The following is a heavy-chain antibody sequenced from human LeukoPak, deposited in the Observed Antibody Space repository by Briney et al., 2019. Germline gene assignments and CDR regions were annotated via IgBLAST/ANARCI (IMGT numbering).Heavy chain of an antibody. V-gene: IGHV3-74*01. Sequence: TGGSLRLSCAASGFTFSSYWMHWVRQAPGKGLVWVSRINSDGSSTSYADSVKGRFTISRDNAKNTLYLQMNSLRAEDTAVYYCARTKYSSGWFPKRKIYMDVWGKGTTVTISS. CDR2: INSDGSST. D-gene: IGHD6-19*01. CDR1: GFTFSSYW. CDR3: ARTKYSSGWFPKRKIYMDV. J-gene: IGHJ6*03.